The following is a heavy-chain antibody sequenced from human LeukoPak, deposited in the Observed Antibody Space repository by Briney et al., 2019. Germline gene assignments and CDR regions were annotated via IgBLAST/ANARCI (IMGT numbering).Heavy chain of an antibody. D-gene: IGHD3-3*01. V-gene: IGHV1-69*13. CDR3: ARGHSYDFWSGYYTWFDP. CDR1: GGGFGNYG. Sequence: SVKVSCKASGGGFGNYGITWVRQAPGQGLEWMGGIIPIFGTPNYAQQFQGRVTITADESTSTVYMELRNLTSEDTAVYYCARGHSYDFWSGYYTWFDPWGQGTRVTVSS. CDR2: IIPIFGTP. J-gene: IGHJ5*02.